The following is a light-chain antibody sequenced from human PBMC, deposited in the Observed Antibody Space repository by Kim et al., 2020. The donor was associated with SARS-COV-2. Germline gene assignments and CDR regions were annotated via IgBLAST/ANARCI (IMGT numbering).Light chain of an antibody. CDR3: QVWDGRIDKYV. CDR1: NIGSNT. V-gene: IGLV3-21*04. J-gene: IGLJ1*01. Sequence: APGKTAMITCGEDNIGSNTVHWYQQKPGQAPVLVISHDDDRPSGTPERFSGSHSGNTATLTVSRVEAGDEADYYCQVWDGRIDKYVFGTGTKVTVL. CDR2: HDD.